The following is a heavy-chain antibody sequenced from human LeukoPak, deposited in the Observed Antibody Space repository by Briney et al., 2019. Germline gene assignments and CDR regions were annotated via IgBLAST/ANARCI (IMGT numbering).Heavy chain of an antibody. J-gene: IGHJ6*02. D-gene: IGHD3-3*01. Sequence: ASVKVSCKASGGTFSSYAISWVRQAPGQGLEWMGGIIPIFGTANYAQKFQGRVTITADESTSTACMELSSLRSEDTAVYYCARAVDFWSGYSQQPNYYGMDVWGQGTTVTVSS. CDR1: GGTFSSYA. CDR3: ARAVDFWSGYSQQPNYYGMDV. V-gene: IGHV1-69*13. CDR2: IIPIFGTA.